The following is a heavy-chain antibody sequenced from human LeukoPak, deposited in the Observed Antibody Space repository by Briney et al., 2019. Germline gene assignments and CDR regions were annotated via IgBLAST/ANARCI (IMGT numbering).Heavy chain of an antibody. V-gene: IGHV3-20*04. J-gene: IGHJ4*02. CDR1: GFTFDDYG. D-gene: IGHD2-15*01. CDR2: INWNGGST. Sequence: GGSLRLSCAASGFTFDDYGMSWVRHAPGKGLEWVSGINWNGGSTGHADSVKGRFTISRDNAKNSLYLQMNSLRAEDTALYYCARAGCSGGSCYFYFDYWGQGTLVTVSS. CDR3: ARAGCSGGSCYFYFDY.